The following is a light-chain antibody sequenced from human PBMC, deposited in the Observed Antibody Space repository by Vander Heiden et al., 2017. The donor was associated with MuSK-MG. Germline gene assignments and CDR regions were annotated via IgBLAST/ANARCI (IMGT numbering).Light chain of an antibody. CDR3: QQCYSTPL. CDR2: AAS. Sequence: DIQMTQSPSSLSASVGDRVTLTCRASQSISSYLNWYQQKPGKAPKLLIYAASSLQSGVPSRFSGSGSGTDFTLTISSLQPEDFATYYCQQCYSTPLFGPGTKVDIK. J-gene: IGKJ3*01. V-gene: IGKV1-39*01. CDR1: QSISSY.